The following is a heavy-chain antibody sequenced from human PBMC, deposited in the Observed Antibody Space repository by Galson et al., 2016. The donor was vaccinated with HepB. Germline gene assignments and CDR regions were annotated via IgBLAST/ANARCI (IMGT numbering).Heavy chain of an antibody. V-gene: IGHV4-59*01. CDR3: ARDPTWIPMWSDYYYGIDI. D-gene: IGHD5-18*01. CDR1: GGSITSYY. J-gene: IGHJ6*02. Sequence: SETLSLTCTVSGGSITSYYWSWIRQSPEKTLEWIGSIYHTGSTQHNPSLRSRVSISVETSKKQFSLKLTSVTTADTAVYYCARDPTWIPMWSDYYYGIDIWGQGTTITVSS. CDR2: IYHTGST.